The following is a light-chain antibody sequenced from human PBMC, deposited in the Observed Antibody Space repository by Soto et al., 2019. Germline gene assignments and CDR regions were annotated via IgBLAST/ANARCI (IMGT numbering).Light chain of an antibody. V-gene: IGLV2-14*01. CDR2: DVS. CDR3: SSYTSSSTPLDV. CDR1: SSDVGGYNY. J-gene: IGLJ1*01. Sequence: QSALTQPASVSGSPGQSITISCTGTSSDVGGYNYVSWYQQHPGKAPKLMIYDVSNRPSGVSNRFSGSKSGNTASLTISGLQAEDAADYYFSSYTSSSTPLDVFGTGTNLTVL.